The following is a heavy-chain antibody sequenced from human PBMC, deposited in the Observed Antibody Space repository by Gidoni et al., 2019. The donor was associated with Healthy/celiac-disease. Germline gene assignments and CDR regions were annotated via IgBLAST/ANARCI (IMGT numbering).Heavy chain of an antibody. CDR3: AKSGSYSSSSLLYCYGMDV. J-gene: IGHJ6*02. V-gene: IGHV3-23*01. CDR1: GFTFSSYA. CDR2: ISGSGGST. D-gene: IGHD6-6*01. Sequence: EVQLLVSGGGLVQPGGSLRLSCAASGFTFSSYAMSWVRQGPGTGLEWVSAISGSGGSTYYADSVKGRFTISRDNSKNTLYLQMNSLRAEDTAVYYGAKSGSYSSSSLLYCYGMDVWGQGTTVTVSS.